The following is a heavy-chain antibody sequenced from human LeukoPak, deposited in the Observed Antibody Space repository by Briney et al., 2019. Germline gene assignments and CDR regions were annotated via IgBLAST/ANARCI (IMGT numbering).Heavy chain of an antibody. CDR1: GGSISSGGYS. CDR3: AREAVTTWGYYYYMDV. V-gene: IGHV4-61*02. J-gene: IGHJ6*03. Sequence: SETLSLTCAVSGGSISSGGYSWSWIRQPPGKGLEWIGRIYTSGSTNYDPSLKSRVTISVDTSKNQFSLKLSSVTAADTAVYYCAREAVTTWGYYYYMDVWGKGTTVTISS. CDR2: IYTSGST. D-gene: IGHD4-17*01.